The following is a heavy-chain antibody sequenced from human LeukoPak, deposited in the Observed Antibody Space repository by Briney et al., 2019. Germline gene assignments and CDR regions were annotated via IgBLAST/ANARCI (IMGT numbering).Heavy chain of an antibody. CDR2: VNPHSGGT. CDR1: GYTFTEYY. CDR3: ARDRYSSGWYLVGGFDY. J-gene: IGHJ4*02. D-gene: IGHD6-19*01. Sequence: ASVKVSCKTSGYTFTEYYIHWVRQAPGHGLEWMGWVNPHSGGTNFAQSFRGRVTLTRDTSISTAYMELSRLRSDDTAVYYCARDRYSSGWYLVGGFDYWGQGTLVTVSS. V-gene: IGHV1-2*02.